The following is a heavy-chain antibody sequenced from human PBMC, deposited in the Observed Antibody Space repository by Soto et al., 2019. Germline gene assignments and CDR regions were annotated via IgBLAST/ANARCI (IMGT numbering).Heavy chain of an antibody. V-gene: IGHV1-69*13. J-gene: IGHJ4*02. CDR1: GGTFSSYA. Sequence: SVKVSCKASGGTFSSYAISWVRQAPGQGLEWMGGIIPIFGTANYAQKFQGRVTITADESTSTAYMELSSLRSEDTAVYYCARVPIVVVTAIWVFIDYWGQGTLVTVSS. CDR2: IIPIFGTA. D-gene: IGHD2-21*02. CDR3: ARVPIVVVTAIWVFIDY.